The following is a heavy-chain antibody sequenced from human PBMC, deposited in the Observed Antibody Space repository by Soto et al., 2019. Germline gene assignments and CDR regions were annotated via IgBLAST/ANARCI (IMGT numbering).Heavy chain of an antibody. J-gene: IGHJ4*02. V-gene: IGHV4-39*01. CDR2: IYYSGST. CDR1: GGSISSSSYY. D-gene: IGHD3-3*01. Sequence: QLQLQESGPGLVKPSETLSLTCTVSGGSISSSSYYWGWIRQPPGKGLEGIGSIYYSGSTYYNPSIKXXAXIXXDTSKNQCSLKLSSVTAADTAVYYCARLRVRCPDYWGQGTLVTVSS. CDR3: ARLRVRCPDY.